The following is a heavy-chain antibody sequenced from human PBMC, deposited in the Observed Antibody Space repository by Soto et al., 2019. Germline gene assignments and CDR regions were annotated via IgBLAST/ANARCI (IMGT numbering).Heavy chain of an antibody. J-gene: IGHJ6*02. CDR3: AKDRGYCSGGSCYSDYYYYYGMDV. CDR2: ISWDGGST. D-gene: IGHD2-15*01. CDR1: GFTFDDYT. Sequence: PGGSLRLSCAASGFTFDDYTMHWVRQAPGKGLEWVSLISWDGGSTYYADSVKGRFTISRDNSKNSLYLQMNSLRTEDTALYYCAKDRGYCSGGSCYSDYYYYYGMDVWGQGTTVTVSS. V-gene: IGHV3-43*01.